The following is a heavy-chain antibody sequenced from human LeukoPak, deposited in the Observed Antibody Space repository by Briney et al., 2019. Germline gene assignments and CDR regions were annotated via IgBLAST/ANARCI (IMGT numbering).Heavy chain of an antibody. CDR2: ISGDGSST. CDR3: ARELPFDY. Sequence: TGGSLRLSCAASGFTFSSYWMHWVRQTSGKGLVWVSRISGDGSSTTYAESVKGRFTISRDNAKNTLYLQMNSLRAEDTAVYYCARELPFDYWGQGTLVTVSS. CDR1: GFTFSSYW. J-gene: IGHJ4*02. V-gene: IGHV3-74*01.